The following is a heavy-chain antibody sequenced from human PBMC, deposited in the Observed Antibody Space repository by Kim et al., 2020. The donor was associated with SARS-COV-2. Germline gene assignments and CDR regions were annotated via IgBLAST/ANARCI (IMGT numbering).Heavy chain of an antibody. CDR2: IKEDGSEN. J-gene: IGHJ6*01. V-gene: IGHV3-7*01. D-gene: IGHD3-10*01. CDR3: ARRRSMVRDYYYYSLDV. CDR1: GFTFSDYW. Sequence: GGSLRLSCAASGFTFSDYWMTWVRQAPGKGLEWVANIKEDGSENYYVDSVKGRFTISRDNAKNSLYLQMNSLRDEDTAVYYCARRRSMVRDYYYYSLDV.